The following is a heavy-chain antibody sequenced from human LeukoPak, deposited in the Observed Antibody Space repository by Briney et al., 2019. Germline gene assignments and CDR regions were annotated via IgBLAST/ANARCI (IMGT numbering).Heavy chain of an antibody. D-gene: IGHD3-9*01. J-gene: IGHJ4*02. CDR2: INPNSGGT. CDR1: GYTFTSYY. V-gene: IGHV1-2*02. Sequence: ASVKVSCKASGYTFTSYYIHWVRQAPGQGLEWMGWINPNSGGTNYAQKFQDRVSMTRDTSISTAYMQLSRLRSDDTAVYYCARSPHILTGENFDFWGQGTLLTVSS. CDR3: ARSPHILTGENFDF.